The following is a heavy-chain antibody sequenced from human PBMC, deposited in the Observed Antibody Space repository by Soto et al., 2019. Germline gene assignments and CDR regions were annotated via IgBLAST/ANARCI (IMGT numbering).Heavy chain of an antibody. CDR1: GGSINSGGYY. V-gene: IGHV4-31*03. Sequence: QVQLQESGPGLVKPSQTLSLICTVSGGSINSGGYYWNWIRQHPGKGLEWIGYIFYSGSTYYNPFLRSRVTISADTSENQFSLNLSSVTAADTAVYFCARGYLQSGYSSIWVLDYWGQGTLVNVSS. J-gene: IGHJ4*02. CDR3: ARGYLQSGYSSIWVLDY. CDR2: IFYSGST. D-gene: IGHD6-13*01.